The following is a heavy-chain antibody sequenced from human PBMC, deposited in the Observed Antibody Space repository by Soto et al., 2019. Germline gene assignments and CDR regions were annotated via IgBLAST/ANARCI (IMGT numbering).Heavy chain of an antibody. CDR1: GGSISSGGYY. J-gene: IGHJ1*01. D-gene: IGHD2-21*02. CDR2: IYYSGST. CDR3: ARVRGVVVTQYFQH. V-gene: IGHV4-31*03. Sequence: PSETLSLTCTVSGGSISSGGYYWSWIRQHPGKGLERIGYIYYSGSTYYNPSLKSRVTISVDTSKNQFSLKLSSVTAADTAVYYCARVRGVVVTQYFQHWGQGTLVTVSS.